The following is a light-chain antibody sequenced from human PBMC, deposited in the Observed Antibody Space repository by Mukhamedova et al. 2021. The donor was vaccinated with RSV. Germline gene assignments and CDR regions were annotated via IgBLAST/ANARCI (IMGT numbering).Light chain of an antibody. J-gene: IGLJ1*01. CDR2: GDN. CDR3: QSYDRSQSGSLV. Sequence: GSSSTIGAGYLVHWYQQRPGTAPKLLIYGDNNRPSGVPDRFSGSKSGTSASLAITGLQAEDEAIYYCQSYDRSQSGSLVFGAGT. CDR1: SSTIGAGYL. V-gene: IGLV1-40*01.